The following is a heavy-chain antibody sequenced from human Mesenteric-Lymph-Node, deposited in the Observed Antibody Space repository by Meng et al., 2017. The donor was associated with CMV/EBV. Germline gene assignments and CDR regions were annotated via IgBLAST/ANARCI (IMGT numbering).Heavy chain of an antibody. CDR3: ARGKYSSYSSGFDY. D-gene: IGHD6-19*01. V-gene: IGHV3-7*01. J-gene: IGHJ4*02. Sequence: GGSLRLSCAASGFMFSIYWMSWVRQAPGKGLEWVASMKEDGSEKYYVDSVKGRFTISRDNAKNSLYLQMNSLRAEDTATYYCARGKYSSYSSGFDYWGQGTLVTVSS. CDR2: MKEDGSEK. CDR1: GFMFSIYW.